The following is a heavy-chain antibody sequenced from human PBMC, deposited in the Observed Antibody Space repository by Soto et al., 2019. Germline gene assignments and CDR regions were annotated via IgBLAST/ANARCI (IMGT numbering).Heavy chain of an antibody. D-gene: IGHD2-8*01. V-gene: IGHV3-21*01. CDR1: GFTFSSYS. CDR3: AILCLMVASLHP. J-gene: IGHJ5*02. Sequence: GGSLRLSCAASGFTFSSYSMNWVRQAPGKGLEWVSSISSSSSYIYYADSVKGRFTISRDNAKNSLYLQMNSLRAEDTAVYYCAILCLMVASLHPCGQGTLVTVSS. CDR2: ISSSSSYI.